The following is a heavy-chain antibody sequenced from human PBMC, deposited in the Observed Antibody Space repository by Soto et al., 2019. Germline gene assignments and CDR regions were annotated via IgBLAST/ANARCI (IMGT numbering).Heavy chain of an antibody. V-gene: IGHV4-38-2*02. CDR1: GFAISRGYY. J-gene: IGHJ4*02. Sequence: SETLSLTCSVSGFAISRGYYWSWVRQPPGKGLEWIGSIYPAVSSYHNPSLATRLRLSIDTSKNQFTRNLTSVTAADTALYFCAREKVGTTFVDNWGQGSQVTV. CDR2: IYPAVSS. CDR3: AREKVGTTFVDN. D-gene: IGHD1-1*01.